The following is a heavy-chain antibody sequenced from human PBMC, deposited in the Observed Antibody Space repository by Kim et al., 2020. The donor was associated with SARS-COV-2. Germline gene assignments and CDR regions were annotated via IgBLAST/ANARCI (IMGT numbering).Heavy chain of an antibody. Sequence: SETLSLTCAVSGGSMTTTAYYWGGGRQPPGGGLEWIGNVFFSGTTHYNPSLKSRVTISVDTSKNQFSLKLKSVTAADTAVYYCARLEMVAAGSEYFFDHWGQGTPVTVSS. CDR1: GGSMTTTAYY. V-gene: IGHV4-39*01. CDR2: VFFSGTT. D-gene: IGHD6-13*01. J-gene: IGHJ4*02. CDR3: ARLEMVAAGSEYFFDH.